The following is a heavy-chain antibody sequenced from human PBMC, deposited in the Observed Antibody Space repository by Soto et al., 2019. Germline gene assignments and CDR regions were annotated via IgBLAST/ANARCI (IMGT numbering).Heavy chain of an antibody. Sequence: EVQLVEAGGGLVKPGGSLRLSCAASGFTFSSYSMNWVRQAPGKGLEWVSSISSSSSYIYYADSVKGRFTISRDNAKNSLCLQMNRLPAEATAVYYCARDTYYYGSASYSPWGQGTLVTVSS. V-gene: IGHV3-21*01. CDR3: ARDTYYYGSASYSP. J-gene: IGHJ5*02. D-gene: IGHD3-10*01. CDR2: ISSSSSYI. CDR1: GFTFSSYS.